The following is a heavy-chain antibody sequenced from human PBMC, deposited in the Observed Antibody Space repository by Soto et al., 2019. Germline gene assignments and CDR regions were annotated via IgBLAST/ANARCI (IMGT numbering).Heavy chain of an antibody. CDR1: GGTFSSYA. V-gene: IGHV1-69*13. CDR3: ARDRQGYYFDY. J-gene: IGHJ4*02. CDR2: IIPIFGTA. Sequence: GASVKVSCKASGGTFSSYAISWVRQAPGQGLEWMGGIIPIFGTANYAQKFQGRATITADESTSTAYMELSSLRSEDTAAYYCARDRQGYYFDYWGQGTLVTVSS.